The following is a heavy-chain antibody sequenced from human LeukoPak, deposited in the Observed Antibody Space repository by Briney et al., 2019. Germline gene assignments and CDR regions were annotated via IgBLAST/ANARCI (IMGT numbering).Heavy chain of an antibody. V-gene: IGHV3-53*01. CDR2: IYTAGTT. D-gene: IGHD2-15*01. CDR3: ARVVAYYFYAMDV. CDR1: GLTVSSNY. Sequence: GGSLRFSCAASGLTVSSNYMTWVRQAPGKGLEWVSIIYTAGTTYYAGSVEGRFTISRDSSKNTLYLRMNSLRAEDTAVYYCARVVAYYFYAMDVWGQGTTVTVSS. J-gene: IGHJ6*02.